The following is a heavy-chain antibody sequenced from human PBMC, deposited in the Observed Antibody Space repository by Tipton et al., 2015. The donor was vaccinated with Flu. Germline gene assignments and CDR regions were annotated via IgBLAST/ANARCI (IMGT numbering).Heavy chain of an antibody. CDR2: IYYSGST. Sequence: TLSLTCTVSGGSISSSSYYWGWIRQPPGKGLEWIGSIYYSGSTYYNPSLKSRVTISVDTSKNQFSLKLSSVTAADTAVYYCARCSSSWYQEPAMRAFDIWGQGTMVTVSS. J-gene: IGHJ3*02. D-gene: IGHD6-13*01. CDR3: ARCSSSWYQEPAMRAFDI. V-gene: IGHV4-39*01. CDR1: GGSISSSSYY.